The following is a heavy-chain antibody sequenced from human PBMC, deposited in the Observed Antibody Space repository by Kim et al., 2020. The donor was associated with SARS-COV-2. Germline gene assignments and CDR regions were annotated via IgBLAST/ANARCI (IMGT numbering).Heavy chain of an antibody. Sequence: GGSLRLSCAASGFTFSSYGMHWVRQAPGKGLEWVAVISYDGSNKYYADSVKGRFTNSRDNSKNTLYLQMNSLRAEDTAVYYCAKGPYSSGWTYFAYWGQGTLVTVSS. CDR2: ISYDGSNK. CDR3: AKGPYSSGWTYFAY. D-gene: IGHD6-19*01. CDR1: GFTFSSYG. V-gene: IGHV3-30*18. J-gene: IGHJ4*02.